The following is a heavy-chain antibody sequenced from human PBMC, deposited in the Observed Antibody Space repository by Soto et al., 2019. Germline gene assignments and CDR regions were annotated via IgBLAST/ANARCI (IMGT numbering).Heavy chain of an antibody. D-gene: IGHD3-22*01. CDR3: ARGGSAERQTDGDSYHYYPMDV. CDR2: ISRHSDYI. J-gene: IGHJ6*02. CDR1: GFTFASYN. V-gene: IGHV3-21*01. Sequence: EVHLVESGGGLVTFGGSLRLSCASSGFTFASYNMLWVRQAPGKGLEWVASISRHSDYIYHADSVKGRFTVSRDNAKNSLFLEMTILRDEDTAVYYCARGGSAERQTDGDSYHYYPMDVWGQGTTVTVSS.